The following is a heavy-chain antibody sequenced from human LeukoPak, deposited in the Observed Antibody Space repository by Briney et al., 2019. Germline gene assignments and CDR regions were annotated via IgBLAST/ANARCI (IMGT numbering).Heavy chain of an antibody. D-gene: IGHD6-6*01. CDR1: GYSFTSYW. V-gene: IGHV5-51*01. CDR3: ARTDSSSSRYYYMDV. J-gene: IGHJ6*03. CDR2: IYPGDSDT. Sequence: GESLKISCKGSGYSFTSYWIGWVRQMPGKGLEGMGIIYPGDSDTRYSPSFQGQVTIAADKSISTAYLQWSSLKASDTAMYYCARTDSSSSRYYYMDVWGKGTTVTVSS.